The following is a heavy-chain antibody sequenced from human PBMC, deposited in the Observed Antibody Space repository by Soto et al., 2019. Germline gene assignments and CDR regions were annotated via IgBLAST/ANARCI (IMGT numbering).Heavy chain of an antibody. CDR2: FDPEDGET. J-gene: IGHJ6*03. D-gene: IGHD3-10*01. V-gene: IGHV1-24*01. CDR3: ATGVMGSGDHYYYRDV. CDR1: GYTLTELS. Sequence: ASVKVSCKVSGYTLTELSMHWVRQAPGKGLEWMGGFDPEDGETIYAQKLQGRVTMTEDTSTDTAYMELSSLRAEDTAVYYCATGVMGSGDHYYYRDVWGKGTTVTVSS.